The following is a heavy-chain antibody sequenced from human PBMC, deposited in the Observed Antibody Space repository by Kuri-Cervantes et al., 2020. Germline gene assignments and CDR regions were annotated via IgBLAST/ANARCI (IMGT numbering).Heavy chain of an antibody. CDR1: GSSISSGVYY. Sequence: SETLSLTCTVSGSSISSGVYYGSWNRQPPGKCLEWIGYIYYSVSTYYNPSLKSRVTISLDTYKNQFSLKLSSVNAADTAVYYCAREVDYSDAFDIWGQGTLVTVSS. CDR2: IYYSVST. D-gene: IGHD2-15*01. V-gene: IGHV4-30-4*01. CDR3: AREVDYSDAFDI. J-gene: IGHJ3*02.